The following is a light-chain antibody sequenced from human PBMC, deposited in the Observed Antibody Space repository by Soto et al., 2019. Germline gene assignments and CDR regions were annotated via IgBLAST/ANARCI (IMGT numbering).Light chain of an antibody. CDR2: DVS. J-gene: IGLJ3*02. Sequence: QSVLTQSASVSGSPGQSITISCTGTSSDVGGYNYVSWYQQHPGKAPKPIIYDVSNRPSGVSTRFSGSKSGNTASLTISGLQAEDEADYSCSSYTSTNSWVFGGGTKLTVL. CDR1: SSDVGGYNY. CDR3: SSYTSTNSWV. V-gene: IGLV2-14*01.